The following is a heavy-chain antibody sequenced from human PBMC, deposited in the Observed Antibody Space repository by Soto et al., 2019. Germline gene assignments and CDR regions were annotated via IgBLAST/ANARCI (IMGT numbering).Heavy chain of an antibody. Sequence: PGGSLRLSCAASGFSFDSYTLNWVRQAPWKRLEWLSSISSSGYIFSTDSVRGRFTISRDNAKNSVYLQINSLRAEDTAVYFCARDCSGGSCYPGMDVWGQGTTITVSS. CDR1: GFSFDSYT. V-gene: IGHV3-21*01. D-gene: IGHD2-15*01. CDR2: ISSSGYI. CDR3: ARDCSGGSCYPGMDV. J-gene: IGHJ6*02.